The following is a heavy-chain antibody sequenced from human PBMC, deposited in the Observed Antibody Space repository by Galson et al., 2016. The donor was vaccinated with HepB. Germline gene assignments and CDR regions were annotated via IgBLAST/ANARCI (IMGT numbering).Heavy chain of an antibody. CDR3: ARDDSSGGY. J-gene: IGHJ4*02. D-gene: IGHD3-22*01. V-gene: IGHV4-38-2*02. CDR1: GYSISRAYY. CDR2: IYHSGST. Sequence: QVHLQESGPGLAKPSETLSLTCTVSGYSISRAYYWGWIRQPPGKGLEWIGSIYHSGSTYHSPSPKSRVTISVDTSKNQFSLKLSSVTAADTAVYYCARDDSSGGYWGQGILVTVSS.